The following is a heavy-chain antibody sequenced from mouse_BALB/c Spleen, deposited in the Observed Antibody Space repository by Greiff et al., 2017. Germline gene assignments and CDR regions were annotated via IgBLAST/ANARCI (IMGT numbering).Heavy chain of an antibody. CDR2: ILPGSGST. Sequence: VQRVESGAELMKPGASVKISCKATGYTFSSYWIEWVKQRPGHGLEWIGEILPGSGSTNYNEKFKGKATFTADTSSNTAYMQLSSLTSEDSAVYYCARRGSSGYPYYFDYWGQGTTLTVSS. D-gene: IGHD3-1*01. J-gene: IGHJ2*01. CDR3: ARRGSSGYPYYFDY. CDR1: GYTFSSYW. V-gene: IGHV1-9*01.